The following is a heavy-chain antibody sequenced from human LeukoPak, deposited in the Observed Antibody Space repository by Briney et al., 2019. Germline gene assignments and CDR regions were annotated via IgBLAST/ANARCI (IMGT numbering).Heavy chain of an antibody. CDR2: ISYDGSNK. D-gene: IGHD3-22*01. CDR1: GFTLSSYA. V-gene: IGHV3-30-3*01. J-gene: IGHJ4*02. Sequence: PGGSLRLSCAASGFTLSSYAMHWVRQAPGKGLEWVAVISYDGSNKYYADSVKGRFTISRDNSKNTLYLQMNSLRAEDTAVCYCARTSYYYDSNSYPGYWGQGTLVTVSS. CDR3: ARTSYYYDSNSYPGY.